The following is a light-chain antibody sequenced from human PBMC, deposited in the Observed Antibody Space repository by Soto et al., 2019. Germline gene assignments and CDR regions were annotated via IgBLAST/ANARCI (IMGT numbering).Light chain of an antibody. CDR3: QQYNIYPLT. J-gene: IGKJ4*02. Sequence: DIQMTQSPSSLSTSVGDRVTITCRASQDINDYLAWFQQRPGKAPKSLIYGASTLQSGVPSKFSGSGSGTDFTLNISSLQPEDFATYYCQQYNIYPLTFGGGTKVEIK. V-gene: IGKV1-16*02. CDR1: QDINDY. CDR2: GAS.